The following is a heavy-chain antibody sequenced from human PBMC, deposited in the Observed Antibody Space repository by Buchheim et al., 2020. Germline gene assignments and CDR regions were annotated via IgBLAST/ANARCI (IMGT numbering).Heavy chain of an antibody. J-gene: IGHJ4*02. CDR3: ARHPARRYYFDS. CDR2: ASYSGST. Sequence: QLQLQESGPGLVKSSETLSLTCTVSGGSISSSSYYWGWIRQPPGKGLDWIPSASYSGSTDYNPSLTNRFTTSVDTSKSPLSLNMNSVSAADTAVYYCARHPARRYYFDSWGQGTL. D-gene: IGHD6-25*01. V-gene: IGHV4-39*01. CDR1: GGSISSSSYY.